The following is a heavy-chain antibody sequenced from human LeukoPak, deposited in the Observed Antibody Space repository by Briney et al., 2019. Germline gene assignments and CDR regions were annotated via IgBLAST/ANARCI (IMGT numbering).Heavy chain of an antibody. CDR3: ARVGTSRYFDV. J-gene: IGHJ6*02. D-gene: IGHD2-2*01. V-gene: IGHV4-59*12. CDR1: GGSISSYY. CDR2: IYYSGST. Sequence: SETLSLTCTVSGGSISSYYWSWIRQPPGKGLGWIGYIYYSGSTNYNPSLKSRVTISVDTSKNQFSLKLSSVTAADTAVYYCARVGTSRYFDVWGQGTTVTVSS.